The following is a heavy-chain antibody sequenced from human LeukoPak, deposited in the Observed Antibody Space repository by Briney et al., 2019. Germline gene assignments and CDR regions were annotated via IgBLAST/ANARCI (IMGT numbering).Heavy chain of an antibody. CDR1: GYTFTDYY. J-gene: IGHJ4*02. Sequence: ASVKVSCKASGYTFTDYYIHWVRQAPGQGLEWMGWINLNNDETFYAQNFQGRVTMTRDTSISTAYMELSRLRSDDTAVYYCARGGRTVVVVAATPQLMLDYWGQGTLVTVSS. D-gene: IGHD2-15*01. CDR2: INLNNDET. CDR3: ARGGRTVVVVAATPQLMLDY. V-gene: IGHV1-2*02.